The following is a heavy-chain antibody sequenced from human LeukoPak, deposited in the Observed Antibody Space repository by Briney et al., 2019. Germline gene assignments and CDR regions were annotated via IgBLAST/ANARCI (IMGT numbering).Heavy chain of an antibody. CDR3: AREIYGDYGAFDY. CDR1: GGSISSGRYY. D-gene: IGHD4-17*01. J-gene: IGHJ4*02. Sequence: SETLSLTCTGSGGSISSGRYYWRWIRQPAGKGLEWIGRIYTSGSTNYNPSLKSRVTLSVDTSTYQFSLKLSSVTAADTAVYYCAREIYGDYGAFDYWGQGTLVTVSS. CDR2: IYTSGST. V-gene: IGHV4-61*02.